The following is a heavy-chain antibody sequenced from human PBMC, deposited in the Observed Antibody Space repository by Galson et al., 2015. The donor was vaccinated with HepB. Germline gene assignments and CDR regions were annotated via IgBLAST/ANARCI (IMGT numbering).Heavy chain of an antibody. J-gene: IGHJ4*02. Sequence: SVKVSCKASGYTFTTYDINWVRQASGQGLEWMGWTNPNSGSAGYAQKFQGRVTMTRDTSTNTAYMELSSLRSDDTAVYYCARVSAWSHFDYWGQGTLVTVPP. CDR1: GYTFTTYD. V-gene: IGHV1-8*01. CDR2: TNPNSGSA. CDR3: ARVSAWSHFDY. D-gene: IGHD6-19*01.